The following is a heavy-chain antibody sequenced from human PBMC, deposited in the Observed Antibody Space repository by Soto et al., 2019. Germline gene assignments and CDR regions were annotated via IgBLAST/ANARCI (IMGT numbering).Heavy chain of an antibody. CDR2: ISGSGESK. Sequence: GGSLRLSCAASGFTFSKYALTWVRQGPGKGLEWVSAISGSGESKYDADSVKGRFTISRDNSKNTLYLQMNSLRAEDTAIYYCAKTSGVIVVVTSFDHWGQGTLVTVSS. J-gene: IGHJ4*02. D-gene: IGHD3-22*01. V-gene: IGHV3-23*01. CDR1: GFTFSKYA. CDR3: AKTSGVIVVVTSFDH.